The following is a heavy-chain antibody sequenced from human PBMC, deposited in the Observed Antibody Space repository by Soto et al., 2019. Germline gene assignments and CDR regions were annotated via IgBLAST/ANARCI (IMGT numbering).Heavy chain of an antibody. CDR3: ARQRRHYYDSSGYYSPGAFDI. D-gene: IGHD3-22*01. CDR1: GYTFTGYY. Sequence: QVQLVQSGAEVKKPGASVKVSCKASGYTFTGYYMHWVRQAPGQGLEWMGWINPNSGGTNYAQKFQGWVTMTRDTSISTAYMELSRLRSDDTAVYYCARQRRHYYDSSGYYSPGAFDIWGQGTMVTVSS. J-gene: IGHJ3*02. CDR2: INPNSGGT. V-gene: IGHV1-2*04.